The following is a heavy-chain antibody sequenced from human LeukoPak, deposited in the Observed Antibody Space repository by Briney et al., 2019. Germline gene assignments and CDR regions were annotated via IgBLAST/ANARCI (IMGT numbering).Heavy chain of an antibody. D-gene: IGHD1-26*01. CDR2: INHSGST. CDR1: GGSFSGYY. Sequence: PSETLSLTCAVYGGSFSGYYWSWIRQPPGKGLEWIGEINHSGSTNYNPSLKSRVTISVDTSKNQFSLKLSSVTAADTAVYYCAGGLGDIVGAAAFDYWGQGTLVTVSS. J-gene: IGHJ4*02. V-gene: IGHV4-34*01. CDR3: AGGLGDIVGAAAFDY.